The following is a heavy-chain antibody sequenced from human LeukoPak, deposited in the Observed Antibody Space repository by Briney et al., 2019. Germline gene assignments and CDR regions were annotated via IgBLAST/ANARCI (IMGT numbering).Heavy chain of an antibody. Sequence: SETLSLTCTVSGGSISSGGYYWSWIRQHPGKGLEWIGYIYYSGSTYYNPSLKSRVTISVDTSKNQFSLKLSSVTAADTAVYYCARGSQYYYGSGSYYKWNWFDPWGQGTLVTVSS. CDR1: GGSISSGGYY. CDR2: IYYSGST. D-gene: IGHD3-10*01. V-gene: IGHV4-31*03. J-gene: IGHJ5*02. CDR3: ARGSQYYYGSGSYYKWNWFDP.